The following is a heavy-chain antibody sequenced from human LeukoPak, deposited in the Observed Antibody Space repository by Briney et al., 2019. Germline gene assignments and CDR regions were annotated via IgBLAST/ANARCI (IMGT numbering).Heavy chain of an antibody. Sequence: PGGSLRLSCAASGFTFSSYSMKWVRQAPGKGLELVSSISSGSTYIYNADSVKGRFTISRDNAKNSLYLQMNSLRAEDTAVYYCARVVLAHYGDLADYWGQGTLVTVSS. CDR2: ISSGSTYI. V-gene: IGHV3-21*01. J-gene: IGHJ4*02. D-gene: IGHD4-17*01. CDR1: GFTFSSYS. CDR3: ARVVLAHYGDLADY.